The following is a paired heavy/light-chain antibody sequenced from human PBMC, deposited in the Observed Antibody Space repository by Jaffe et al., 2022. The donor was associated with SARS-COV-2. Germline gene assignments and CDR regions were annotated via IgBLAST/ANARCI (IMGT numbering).Light chain of an antibody. CDR3: LLFHGDAQLWV. V-gene: IGLV7-43*01. CDR2: STY. CDR1: TGAVTRGYY. J-gene: IGLJ3*02. Sequence: QIVVTQEPSLTVSPGGTVTLTCASSTGAVTRGYYPNWFQQKPGQAPRAVIYSTYNKHSWTPARFSGSLLGGKAALTLSGVQPEDEAEYYCLLFHGDAQLWVFGGGTKLTVL.
Heavy chain of an antibody. V-gene: IGHV1-18*01. J-gene: IGHJ4*02. CDR2: ISAYKGNT. Sequence: QVQLVQSGAEVKRPGTSVRVSCKASGYTFTSYGISWVRQAPGQGLEWMGWISAYKGNTNYAQKFQGRVTMTTDTSTSTAYMELRSLRSDDTAVYYCARVYGLDYWGQGTLVTVSS. CDR1: GYTFTSYG. CDR3: ARVYGLDY. D-gene: IGHD3-10*01.